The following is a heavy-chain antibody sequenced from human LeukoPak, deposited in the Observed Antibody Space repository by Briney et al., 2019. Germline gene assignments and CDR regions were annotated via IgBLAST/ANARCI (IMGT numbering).Heavy chain of an antibody. D-gene: IGHD2-15*01. CDR2: IYYSGST. CDR3: ARVFGYCSGGSCDNYFDY. J-gene: IGHJ4*02. Sequence: PSETLSLTCTLSGGSISSYYWSWIRQPPGKGLEWIGYIYYSGSTNYNPSLKSRVTISVDTSKNQFSLKLSSVTAADTAVYYCARVFGYCSGGSCDNYFDYWGQGTLVTVSS. V-gene: IGHV4-59*01. CDR1: GGSISSYY.